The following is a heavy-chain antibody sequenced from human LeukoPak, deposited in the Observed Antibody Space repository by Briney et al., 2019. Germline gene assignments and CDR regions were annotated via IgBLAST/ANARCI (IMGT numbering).Heavy chain of an antibody. Sequence: MTSETLSLTCTVSDGSISSYYWSWIRQPPGKGLEWIGYIYYSGSTNYDPSLKSRVTMSVDTSKNQFSLKLSSVTAADTAVYYCARHPTWGDWDFDYWGQGTLVTVSS. D-gene: IGHD3-9*01. V-gene: IGHV4-59*08. CDR3: ARHPTWGDWDFDY. CDR1: DGSISSYY. CDR2: IYYSGST. J-gene: IGHJ4*02.